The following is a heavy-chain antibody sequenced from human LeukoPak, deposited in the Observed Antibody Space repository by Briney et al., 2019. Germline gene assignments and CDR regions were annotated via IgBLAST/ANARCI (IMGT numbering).Heavy chain of an antibody. J-gene: IGHJ4*02. CDR2: IKSQIDGETT. V-gene: IGHV3-15*01. CDR3: TTDRECWYPGN. Sequence: GGSLRLSCAASGFIFSNAWMNWVRQAPGKGLEGVGRIKSQIDGETTDYTAHVKGRFTISRDDSKNTLYLQMNSLTTEDTAVYYCTTDRECWYPGNWGQGTLVTVSS. D-gene: IGHD6-13*01. CDR1: GFIFSNAW.